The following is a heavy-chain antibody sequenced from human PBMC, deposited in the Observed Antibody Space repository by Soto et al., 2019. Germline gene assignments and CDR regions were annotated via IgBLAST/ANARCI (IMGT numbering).Heavy chain of an antibody. CDR1: GFTFSSYG. V-gene: IGHV3-30*18. Sequence: QVQLVESGGGVVQPGRSLRLSCAASGFTFSSYGMHWVRQAPGKELEWVAVISYDGSNKYYADSVKGRFTISRDNSKNPLYVLMNSLRAEDTAVYYCPKDAIAAAGASVFGWYFDLWGRGTLGTVAS. CDR3: PKDAIAAAGASVFGWYFDL. J-gene: IGHJ2*01. D-gene: IGHD6-13*01. CDR2: ISYDGSNK.